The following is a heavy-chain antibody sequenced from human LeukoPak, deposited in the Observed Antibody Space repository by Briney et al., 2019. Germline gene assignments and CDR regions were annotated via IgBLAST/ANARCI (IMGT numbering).Heavy chain of an antibody. CDR1: GYTFTGYY. CDR2: INPNSGGT. Sequence: ASVKVSCKASGYTFTGYYMHWVRQAPGQGLEWMGWINPNSGGTNYAQKFQGRATMTRDTSISTAYMELSRLRSDDTAVYYCARDSSDYGDYLGDYWGQGTLVTVSS. CDR3: ARDSSDYGDYLGDY. V-gene: IGHV1-2*02. D-gene: IGHD4-17*01. J-gene: IGHJ4*02.